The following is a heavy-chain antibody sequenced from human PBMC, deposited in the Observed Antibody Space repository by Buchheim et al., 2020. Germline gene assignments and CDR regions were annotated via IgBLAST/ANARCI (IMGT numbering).Heavy chain of an antibody. V-gene: IGHV4-34*01. Sequence: QVQLQQWGAGLLKPSETLSLTCAVSGGSFSGYYWSWIRQPPGKGLEWIGEINHSGSTNYNPSLKSRVTISVDTSKNQFSLKLSSVTAADTAVYYCAQRQGEWFDPWGQGTL. D-gene: IGHD3-16*01. J-gene: IGHJ5*02. CDR1: GGSFSGYY. CDR3: AQRQGEWFDP. CDR2: INHSGST.